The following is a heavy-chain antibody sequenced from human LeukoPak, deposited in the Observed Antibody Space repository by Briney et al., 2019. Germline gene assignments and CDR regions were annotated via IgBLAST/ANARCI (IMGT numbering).Heavy chain of an antibody. CDR2: IYYSGST. CDR3: ARDLALDY. CDR1: GGSISRYY. V-gene: IGHV4-59*01. Sequence: SETLPLTCTVSGGSISRYYWSWIRQPPGKGLEWIGYIYYSGSTNHNPSLNSRVTISVDTSKNQFSLKLSSVTAADTAVYYCARDLALDYWGQGTLVTVSS. J-gene: IGHJ4*02. D-gene: IGHD5-12*01.